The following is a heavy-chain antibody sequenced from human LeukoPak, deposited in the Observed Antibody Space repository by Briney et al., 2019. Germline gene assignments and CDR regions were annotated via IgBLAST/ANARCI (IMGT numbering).Heavy chain of an antibody. CDR2: INHSGST. J-gene: IGHJ2*01. CDR1: GGSFSGYY. Sequence: PSETLSLTCAVYGGSFSGYYWSWIRQPPGKGLEWIGEINHSGSTNYNPSLKSRATISVDTSKNQFSLKLSSVTAADTAVYYCARKERHWYFDLWGRGTLVTVSS. D-gene: IGHD1-1*01. V-gene: IGHV4-34*01. CDR3: ARKERHWYFDL.